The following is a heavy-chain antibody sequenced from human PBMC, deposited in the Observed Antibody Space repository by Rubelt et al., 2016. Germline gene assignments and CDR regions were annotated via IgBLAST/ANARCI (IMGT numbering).Heavy chain of an antibody. D-gene: IGHD4-23*01. CDR3: AKDRAVVTPNWFDP. J-gene: IGHJ5*02. CDR2: ISGSGGST. V-gene: IGHV3-23*04. Sequence: VQLVESGGGVVQPGRSLRLSCAASGFTFSSYGMHWVRQAPGKGLEWVSAISGSGGSTYYADSVKGRFTISRDNSKNTLYLQMNSLRAEDTAVYYCAKDRAVVTPNWFDPWGQGTLVTVSS. CDR1: GFTFSSYG.